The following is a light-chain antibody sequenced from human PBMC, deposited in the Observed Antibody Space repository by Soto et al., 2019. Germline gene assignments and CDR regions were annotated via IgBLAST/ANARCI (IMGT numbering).Light chain of an antibody. CDR2: GAS. CDR3: QQYGSSPRT. J-gene: IGKJ1*01. V-gene: IGKV3-20*01. CDR1: QSVNKNY. Sequence: EIVLTQSPGTLSLSPGDRATLSCRASQSVNKNYLAWHQQKPGQAPRLLIYGASSRATGIADRFSGSGSGTDFTLTISRLEPEDFAVYYCQQYGSSPRTFGQGTRWIS.